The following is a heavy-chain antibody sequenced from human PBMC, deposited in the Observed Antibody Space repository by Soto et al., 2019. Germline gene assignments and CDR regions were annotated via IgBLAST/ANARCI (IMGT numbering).Heavy chain of an antibody. CDR1: GFTFSSYG. J-gene: IGHJ4*02. CDR2: ISYDGSNK. D-gene: IGHD6-19*01. Sequence: QVQLVESGGGVVQPGRSLRLSCAASGFTFSSYGMHWVRQAPGKGLEWVAVISYDGSNKYYADSVKGRFTISRDNSKNTLYLQMNSLRAEDTAVYYCANNPGIAVAGTGAYWGQGILVTVSS. CDR3: ANNPGIAVAGTGAY. V-gene: IGHV3-30*18.